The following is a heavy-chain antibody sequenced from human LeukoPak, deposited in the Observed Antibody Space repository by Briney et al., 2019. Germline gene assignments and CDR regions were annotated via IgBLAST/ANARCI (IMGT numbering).Heavy chain of an antibody. CDR3: ARLRLWLQGDYYYGMDV. V-gene: IGHV4-30-4*01. CDR1: GGSISSGDYY. Sequence: SQTLSLTCTVSGGSISSGDYYWSWIRQPPGKGLEWIGYIYYSGSTYYNPSLKSRVTISVDTSKNQFSLKLSSVTAADTAVYYCARLRLWLQGDYYYGMDVWGQGTTVTVSS. CDR2: IYYSGST. D-gene: IGHD5-18*01. J-gene: IGHJ6*02.